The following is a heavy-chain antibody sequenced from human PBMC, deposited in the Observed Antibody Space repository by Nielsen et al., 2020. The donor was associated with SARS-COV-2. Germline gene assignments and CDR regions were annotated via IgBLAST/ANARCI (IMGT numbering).Heavy chain of an antibody. CDR2: IYYSGST. V-gene: IGHV4-30-4*01. J-gene: IGHJ6*02. Sequence: WIRQPPGKGLEWIGYIYYSGSTYYNPSLKSRVTISVDTSKNQFSLKLSSVTAADTALYYCARERVGGITIFGVVTRYGLDVWGQGTTVTVSS. CDR3: ARERVGGITIFGVVTRYGLDV. D-gene: IGHD3-3*01.